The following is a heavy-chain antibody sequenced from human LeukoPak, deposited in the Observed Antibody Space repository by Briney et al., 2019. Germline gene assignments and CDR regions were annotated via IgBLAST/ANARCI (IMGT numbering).Heavy chain of an antibody. Sequence: TLSLTCAVSGGSISSGGYSWSWIRQPPGKGLEWIGYIYHSGSTYYNPSLKSRVTVSVDRSKNQFSLKLSSVTAADTAVYYCAREAYYFDYWGQGTLVTVSS. CDR3: AREAYYFDY. J-gene: IGHJ4*02. CDR2: IYHSGST. CDR1: GGSISSGGYS. V-gene: IGHV4-30-2*01.